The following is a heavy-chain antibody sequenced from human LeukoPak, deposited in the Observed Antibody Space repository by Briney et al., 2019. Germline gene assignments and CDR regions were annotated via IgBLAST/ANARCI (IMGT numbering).Heavy chain of an antibody. CDR1: GFTFSSYG. V-gene: IGHV3-30*18. J-gene: IGHJ6*02. D-gene: IGHD5-18*01. CDR3: AESEGGYSYGYYYYGMDV. CDR2: ISYDGSNK. Sequence: GGSLRLSCAASGFTFSSYGMHWVRQAPGKGLEWVAVISYDGSNKYYADSVKGRFTISRDSSKNTLYLQMNSLRAEDTAVYYCAESEGGYSYGYYYYGMDVWGQGTTVTVSS.